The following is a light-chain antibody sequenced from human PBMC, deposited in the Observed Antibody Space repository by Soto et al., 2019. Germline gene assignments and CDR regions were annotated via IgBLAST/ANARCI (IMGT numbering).Light chain of an antibody. V-gene: IGKV3-20*01. J-gene: IGKJ1*01. CDR2: GAS. Sequence: DIVLTQTPATLSVSPGERATLPCRASQTINNDYLAWYQQKPGQAPRLLIYGASSRATGSPDRFSGSGSGTDVTLTISRLEPEDVAVDYCQQYGNSPRTFGQGTKVDIK. CDR1: QTINNDY. CDR3: QQYGNSPRT.